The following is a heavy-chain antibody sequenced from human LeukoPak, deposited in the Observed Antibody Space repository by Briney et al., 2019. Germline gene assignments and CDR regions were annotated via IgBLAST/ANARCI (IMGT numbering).Heavy chain of an antibody. D-gene: IGHD3-10*01. V-gene: IGHV3-30-3*01. Sequence: GESLRLSCAASGFTFSSYAMHWVRQAPGKGLEWVAVISYDGSNKYYADSVKGRFTISRDNSKNTLYLQMNSLRAEDTAVYYCAWGSGSYQGYWGQGTLVTVSS. CDR3: AWGSGSYQGY. CDR2: ISYDGSNK. CDR1: GFTFSSYA. J-gene: IGHJ4*02.